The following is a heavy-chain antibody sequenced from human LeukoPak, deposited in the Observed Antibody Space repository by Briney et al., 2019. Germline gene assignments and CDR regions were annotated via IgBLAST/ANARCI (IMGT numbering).Heavy chain of an antibody. D-gene: IGHD3-22*01. CDR2: VSRSGGTT. J-gene: IGHJ4*02. Sequence: GGSLRLSCAASGFTFADYAMDWVRQAPGKGLEWVSVVSRSGGTTDYADSVRGRFTISRDNSENTLFLQMNSLRAEDTAIYYCAKKSSGNYPFDSWGPGTLVTVSS. CDR3: AKKSSGNYPFDS. CDR1: GFTFADYA. V-gene: IGHV3-23*01.